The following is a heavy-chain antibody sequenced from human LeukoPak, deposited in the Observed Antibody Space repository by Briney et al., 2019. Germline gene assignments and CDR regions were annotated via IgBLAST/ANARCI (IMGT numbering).Heavy chain of an antibody. Sequence: PSETLSLTCTVSGGSISSSSYYWGWIRQPPGKGLEWIGSIYYSGSTYYNPSLKSRVTISVDTSKNQFSLKLSSVTAADTAVYYCARAYGSGSDYYYYYMDVWGKGTTVTISS. CDR1: GGSISSSSYY. J-gene: IGHJ6*03. D-gene: IGHD3-10*01. CDR3: ARAYGSGSDYYYYYMDV. CDR2: IYYSGST. V-gene: IGHV4-39*01.